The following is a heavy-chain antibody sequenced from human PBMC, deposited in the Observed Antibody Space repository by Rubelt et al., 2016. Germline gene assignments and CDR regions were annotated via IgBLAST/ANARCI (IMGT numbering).Heavy chain of an antibody. D-gene: IGHD6-13*01. Sequence: QVQLQQWGAGLLKPSETLSLTCAVYGGSFSGYYWSWIRQPPGKGLEWIGEINHSGSTNYNPSLKSRVTSAVDTSKNQFSLKLSSVTAAATAVYYWARGRARAAAAPRRLWFDPWGQGTLVTVSS. CDR2: INHSGST. J-gene: IGHJ5*02. V-gene: IGHV4-34*01. CDR3: ARGRARAAAAPRRLWFDP. CDR1: GGSFSGYY.